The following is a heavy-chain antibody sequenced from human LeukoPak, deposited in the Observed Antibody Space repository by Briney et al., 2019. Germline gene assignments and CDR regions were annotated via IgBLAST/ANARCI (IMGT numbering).Heavy chain of an antibody. J-gene: IGHJ4*02. CDR1: GGSISSSSYY. V-gene: IGHV4-39*07. CDR2: IYYSGST. CDR3: ARGTGSGSYFDY. Sequence: SETLSLTCTVSGGSISSSSYYWGWIRQPPGKGLEWIGSIYYSGSTYYNPSLKSRVTISVDTSKNQFSLKLSSVTAADTAVYYCARGTGSGSYFDYWGQGTLVTVSS. D-gene: IGHD3-10*01.